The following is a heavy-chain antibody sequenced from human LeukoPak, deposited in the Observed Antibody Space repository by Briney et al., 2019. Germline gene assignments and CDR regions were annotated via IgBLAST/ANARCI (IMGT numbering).Heavy chain of an antibody. CDR2: ISYDGSNK. CDR1: GFTFSSYA. V-gene: IGHV3-30-3*01. J-gene: IGHJ5*02. D-gene: IGHD6-13*01. Sequence: GGSLRLSCAASGFTFSSYAMSWVRQAPGKGLEWVAVISYDGSNKYYADSVKGRFTISRDNSKNTLYLQMNSLRAEDTAVYYCAKETGYSSSWYRNWFDPWGQGTLVTVSS. CDR3: AKETGYSSSWYRNWFDP.